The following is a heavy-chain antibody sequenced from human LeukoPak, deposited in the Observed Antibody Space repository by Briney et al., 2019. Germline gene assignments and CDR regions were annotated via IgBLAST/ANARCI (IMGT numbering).Heavy chain of an antibody. CDR1: GFPFSSYS. Sequence: GRSLRLSCAASGFPFSSYSIHWVRQAPGKGLEWVSGISGSGGTTYYADSVKGRFTISRDNSKNTLYLQMNYLRAEDTALYYCAKNIAAPTTPFDYWGQGTLVTVSS. CDR2: ISGSGGTT. CDR3: AKNIAAPTTPFDY. J-gene: IGHJ4*02. D-gene: IGHD6-13*01. V-gene: IGHV3-23*01.